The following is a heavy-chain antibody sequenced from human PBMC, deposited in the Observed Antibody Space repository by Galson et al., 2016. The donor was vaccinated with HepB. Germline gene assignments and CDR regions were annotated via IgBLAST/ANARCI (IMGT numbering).Heavy chain of an antibody. CDR1: GGSVSNNSRY. CDR2: IYYSGSA. V-gene: IGHV4-61*01. J-gene: IGHJ6*02. CDR3: ASSTAAGSLFYYYYGMDV. Sequence: SETLSLTCAVSGGSVSNNSRYWTWIRQPPGKGLEWIGYIYYSGSAMYNPSLRSRVSISIDTSENQVSLLVRSVTAADTAVYYCASSTAAGSLFYYYYGMDVWGQGTTVTVSS. D-gene: IGHD6-13*01.